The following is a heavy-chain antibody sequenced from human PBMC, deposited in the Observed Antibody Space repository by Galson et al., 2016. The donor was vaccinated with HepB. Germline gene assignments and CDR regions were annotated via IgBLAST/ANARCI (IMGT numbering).Heavy chain of an antibody. V-gene: IGHV4-39*01. J-gene: IGHJ4*02. CDR2: LYYSGST. D-gene: IGHD3-9*01. CDR1: GGSISSSRYS. Sequence: SETLSLTCTVSGGSISSSRYSWGWIRQPPGKGLEWIGCLYYSGSTYYNSSLKSRVTISVDTSKNQFSLNLGAVTAADTAVYYCARYRSSTRCSRYGDILTGYDGPFWGQGTLVTVSS. CDR3: ARYRSSTRCSRYGDILTGYDGPF.